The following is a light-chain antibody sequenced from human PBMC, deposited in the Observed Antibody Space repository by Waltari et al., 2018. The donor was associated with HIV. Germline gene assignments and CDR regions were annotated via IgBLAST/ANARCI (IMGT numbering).Light chain of an antibody. V-gene: IGKV1-NL1*01. CDR1: QGISNS. Sequence: DIQMTPSPSSLSASVGDRVTITCRASQGISNSLAWYQQKPGKAPKLLLYAASRLESGVPSRFSGSGSGTDYSLTISSLQPEDFATYFCQQYYRSPRTFGQGTKVEIK. J-gene: IGKJ1*01. CDR2: AAS. CDR3: QQYYRSPRT.